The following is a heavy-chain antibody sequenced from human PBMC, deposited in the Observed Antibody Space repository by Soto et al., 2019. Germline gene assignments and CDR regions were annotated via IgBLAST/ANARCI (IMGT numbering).Heavy chain of an antibody. J-gene: IGHJ6*02. Sequence: GGSLRLSCAASGFTFSSYGMHWVRQAPGKGLEWVAVIWYDGSNKYYADSVKGRFTISRDNSKNTLYLQMNSLRAEDTAVYYCARGGIVVVPAADVWSPELKYGMDVWGQGTTVTVSS. CDR3: ARGGIVVVPAADVWSPELKYGMDV. CDR1: GFTFSSYG. V-gene: IGHV3-33*01. D-gene: IGHD2-2*01. CDR2: IWYDGSNK.